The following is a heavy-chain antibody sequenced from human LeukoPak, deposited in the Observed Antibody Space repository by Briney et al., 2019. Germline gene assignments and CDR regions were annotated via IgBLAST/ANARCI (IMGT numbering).Heavy chain of an antibody. Sequence: KPSETLSLTCAVSGVSVSSGGYSWNWIRQPPGKGLEWIGYIYHSGNIYCNPSLRHRVSISVDRSKNQVSLMLSSVTAADSAVYYCARWGHGGPKRDEAFDIWGQGTMVTVSS. V-gene: IGHV4-30-2*01. J-gene: IGHJ3*02. D-gene: IGHD4-23*01. CDR3: ARWGHGGPKRDEAFDI. CDR2: IYHSGNI. CDR1: GVSVSSGGYS.